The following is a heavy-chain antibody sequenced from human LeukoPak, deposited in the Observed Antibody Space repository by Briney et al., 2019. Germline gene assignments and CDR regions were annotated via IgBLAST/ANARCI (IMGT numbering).Heavy chain of an antibody. CDR3: ARHCSGGSCYSSLDS. J-gene: IGHJ4*02. V-gene: IGHV4-39*01. CDR1: SFSRYA. CDR2: IYYNGNT. Sequence: SFSRYAMSWVRQAPGKGLEWIGSIYYNGNTYYNPSLKSRVTISVDTSKNQFSLKLSSATAADTAVYYCARHCSGGSCYSSLDSWGQGTLVTVSS. D-gene: IGHD2-15*01.